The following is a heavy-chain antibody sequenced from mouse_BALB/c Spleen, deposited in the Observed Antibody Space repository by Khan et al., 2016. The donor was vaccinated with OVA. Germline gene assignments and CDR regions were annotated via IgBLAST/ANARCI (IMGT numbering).Heavy chain of an antibody. V-gene: IGHV1-18*01. CDR1: GYSFTAYI. J-gene: IGHJ3*01. CDR3: TRSGYGGFAY. D-gene: IGHD3-1*01. CDR2: NNPNNGDA. Sequence: VRLQQSGPDLVKPGASMKISCKASGYSFTAYIMNWVRRSHGKNLEWIGLNNPNNGDATYNQKFKDKATLTVDKSSSTAYMELLSLTSEDSAVFYCTRSGYGGFAYWGQGTLVTVSA.